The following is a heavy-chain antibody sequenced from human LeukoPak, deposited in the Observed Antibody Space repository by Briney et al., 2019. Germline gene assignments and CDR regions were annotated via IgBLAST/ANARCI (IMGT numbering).Heavy chain of an antibody. CDR2: VYYSGST. J-gene: IGHJ4*02. D-gene: IGHD2-15*01. CDR3: ARIHRYCSGGTCYVLDN. CDR1: GGSVSGYY. V-gene: IGHV4-59*02. Sequence: SETLSLTCVVSGGSVSGYYWGWIRQPPGRGLEWIGYVYYSGSTNYNPSFKSRITISVDTSRNQFSLQLSSVTAADTAVYYCARIHRYCSGGTCYVLDNWGQGTLVAVSS.